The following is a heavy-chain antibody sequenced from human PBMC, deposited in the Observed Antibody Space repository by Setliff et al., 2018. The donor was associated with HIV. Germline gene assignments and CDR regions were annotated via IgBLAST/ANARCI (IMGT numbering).Heavy chain of an antibody. CDR2: IYYSGST. Sequence: KPSETLSLTCTVSGGSISSYYWSWIRQPPGKGLEWIGYIYYSGSTNYNPSLKSRVTISVDTSKNQFSLKLSSVTAADTAVYYCARHEVEMAALADWGQGTLVTVSS. J-gene: IGHJ4*02. D-gene: IGHD2-15*01. CDR3: ARHEVEMAALAD. CDR1: GGSISSYY. V-gene: IGHV4-59*08.